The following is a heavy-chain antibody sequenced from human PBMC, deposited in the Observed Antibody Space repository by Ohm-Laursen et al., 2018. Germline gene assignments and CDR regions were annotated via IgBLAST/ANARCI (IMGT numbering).Heavy chain of an antibody. CDR1: GFTFSSYA. CDR3: AKDGFIVGASIDAFDI. Sequence: SLRLSCTASGFTFSSYAMSWVRQAPGKGLEWVSAISGSGGSTYYADSVKGRFTISRDNSKSTLYLQMNSLRAEDTAVYYCAKDGFIVGASIDAFDIWGQGTMVTVSS. V-gene: IGHV3-23*01. J-gene: IGHJ3*02. CDR2: ISGSGGST. D-gene: IGHD1-26*01.